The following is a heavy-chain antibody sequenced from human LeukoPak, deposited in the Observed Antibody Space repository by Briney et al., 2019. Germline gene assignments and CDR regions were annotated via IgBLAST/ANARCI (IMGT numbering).Heavy chain of an antibody. CDR1: GFTFSSYA. CDR3: AKDYYYYSSGYLDP. CDR2: ISGSGGST. J-gene: IGHJ5*02. Sequence: GGSLRLSCAASGFTFSSYAMSWVRQAPGKGLEWVSAISGSGGSTYYADSVKGRFTISRDNSKNTLYLQMNSLRAEDTAVYYCAKDYYYYSSGYLDPWGQGTLVTVSS. V-gene: IGHV3-23*01. D-gene: IGHD3-22*01.